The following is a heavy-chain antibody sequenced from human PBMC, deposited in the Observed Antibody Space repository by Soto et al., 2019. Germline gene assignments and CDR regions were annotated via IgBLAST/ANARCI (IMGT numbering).Heavy chain of an antibody. D-gene: IGHD3-10*01. CDR2: TLYRSKWHY. J-gene: IGHJ3*02. CDR1: GDSVSSNNGV. CDR3: VTETPVVRGVRNAFDI. Sequence: QVQLQQSGPGLVKPSQTLSLTCAISGDSVSSNNGVWNWIRQSPSRGLEWLGRTLYRSKWHYDYAEFAASRITINPDTSTNHFSLHLNSVTPEDTAVYYCVTETPVVRGVRNAFDIWGQGTMVTVSS. V-gene: IGHV6-1*01.